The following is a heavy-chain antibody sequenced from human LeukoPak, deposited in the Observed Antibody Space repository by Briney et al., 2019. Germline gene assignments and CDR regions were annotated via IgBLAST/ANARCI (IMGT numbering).Heavy chain of an antibody. Sequence: SETLSLTCTVSGGSISSSSYYWGWIRQPPGKGLEWIGSIYYSGSTYYNPSLKSRVTMSVDTSKNQFSLKLSSVTAADTAVYYCARDSEWELLRWGQGTLVTVSS. J-gene: IGHJ4*02. CDR2: IYYSGST. D-gene: IGHD1-26*01. V-gene: IGHV4-39*07. CDR3: ARDSEWELLR. CDR1: GGSISSSSYY.